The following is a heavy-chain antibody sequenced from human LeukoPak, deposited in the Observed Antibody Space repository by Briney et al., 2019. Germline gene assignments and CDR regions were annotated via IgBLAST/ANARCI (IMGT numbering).Heavy chain of an antibody. Sequence: GGSLRLSCAASGFTLSSNYMSWVRQAPGKGLEWVSGIYSGGSTYYADSVKGRFSISRDNSKNTLYLQMNSLRAEDTAVYYCARDRRGIAAAGTHFDYWGQGTLVTVSS. D-gene: IGHD6-13*01. V-gene: IGHV3-53*01. CDR2: IYSGGST. J-gene: IGHJ4*02. CDR3: ARDRRGIAAAGTHFDY. CDR1: GFTLSSNY.